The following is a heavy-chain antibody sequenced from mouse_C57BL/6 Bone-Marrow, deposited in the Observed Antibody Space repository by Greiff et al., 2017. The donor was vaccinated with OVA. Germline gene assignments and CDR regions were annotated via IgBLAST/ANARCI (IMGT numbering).Heavy chain of an antibody. J-gene: IGHJ3*01. CDR1: GYTFTDYE. Sequence: QVQLQQSGAELVRPGASVTLSCKASGYTFTDYEMHWVKQTPVPGLEWIGAIDPETGGTAYNQKFKGKAILTADKSSSTAYMELRSLTSEDSAVYYCTRLRPAWFAYWGQGTLVTVSA. CDR3: TRLRPAWFAY. CDR2: IDPETGGT. V-gene: IGHV1-15*01.